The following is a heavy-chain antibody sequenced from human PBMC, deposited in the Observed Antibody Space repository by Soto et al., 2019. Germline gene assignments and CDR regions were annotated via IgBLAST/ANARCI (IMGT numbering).Heavy chain of an antibody. Sequence: SETLSLTCTVSGASMSDYYGNWIRQSPGKGLEHIGYLHYSGSANYNPSLKSRVTISMDTSKNQFSLNLNSVTAADTAIYYCASSGHTFAGVVWGQGIPVTVSS. CDR3: ASSGHTFAGVV. J-gene: IGHJ4*02. D-gene: IGHD3-16*01. CDR2: LHYSGSA. V-gene: IGHV4-59*01. CDR1: GASMSDYY.